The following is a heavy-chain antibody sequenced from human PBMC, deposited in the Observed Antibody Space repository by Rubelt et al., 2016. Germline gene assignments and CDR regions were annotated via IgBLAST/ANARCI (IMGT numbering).Heavy chain of an antibody. D-gene: IGHD3-16*02. Sequence: QVQLVQSGAEVKKPGASVKVSCKASGYTFTSYGISWVRQAPGQGLEWMGWISAYNGNTNYAQKLQGRVTMTVDTSTDTAYRELGSLRSEDTAVYYCATPRGGSYRYTESVPVYWGQGTLVTVSS. CDR1: GYTFTSYG. CDR3: ATPRGGSYRYTESVPVY. CDR2: ISAYNGNT. J-gene: IGHJ4*02. V-gene: IGHV1-18*01.